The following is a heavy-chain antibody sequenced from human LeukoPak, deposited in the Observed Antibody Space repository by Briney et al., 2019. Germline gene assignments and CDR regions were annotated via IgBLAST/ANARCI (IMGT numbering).Heavy chain of an antibody. D-gene: IGHD2-2*01. J-gene: IGHJ6*03. V-gene: IGHV1-69*05. CDR3: ARDAMPRNYMDV. CDR1: GGTFSSYA. CDR2: IIPIFGTA. Sequence: GASVKVSCKASGGTFSSYAISWLRQAPGQGLEWMGGIIPIFGTANYAQKFQGRVTITTDESTSTAYMELSSLRSEDTAVYYCARDAMPRNYMDVWGKGTTVTVSS.